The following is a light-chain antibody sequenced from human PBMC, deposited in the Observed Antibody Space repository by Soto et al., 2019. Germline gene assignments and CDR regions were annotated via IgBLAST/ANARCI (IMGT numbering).Light chain of an antibody. J-gene: IGKJ1*01. V-gene: IGKV3D-20*02. CDR2: GAS. Sequence: IVLTQAPGTLSLFPGARASLSCMASQSVSSSYLAWFQQKPGQAPRLLIYGASNRATGIPARFSGSGSGTDFTLTISSLEPEDFAVYYCQQRSSWPRTFGQGTKVDIK. CDR3: QQRSSWPRT. CDR1: QSVSSSY.